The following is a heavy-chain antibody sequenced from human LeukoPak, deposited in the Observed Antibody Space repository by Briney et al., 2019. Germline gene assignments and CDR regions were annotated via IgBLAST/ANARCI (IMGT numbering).Heavy chain of an antibody. V-gene: IGHV3-30*02. CDR1: GFTFSSYG. CDR3: AKPGFGSYGCIHY. D-gene: IGHD5-18*01. CDR2: IRYDGSNK. J-gene: IGHJ4*02. Sequence: GGSLRLSCAASGFTFSSYGMHWVRQAPGKGLEWVAFIRYDGSNKYYADSVKGRFTISRDNSKDTLYLQMNSLRAEDTAVYYCAKPGFGSYGCIHYWGQGTLVTVSS.